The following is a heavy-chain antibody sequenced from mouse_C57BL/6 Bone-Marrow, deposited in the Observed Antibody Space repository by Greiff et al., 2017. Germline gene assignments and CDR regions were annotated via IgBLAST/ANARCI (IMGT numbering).Heavy chain of an antibody. CDR2: IYPRSGNT. CDR1: GYTFTSYG. J-gene: IGHJ4*01. CDR3: ARVTKTGPTYYAMDY. V-gene: IGHV1-81*01. Sequence: QVQLQQSGAELARPGASVKLSCKASGYTFTSYGISWVKQRTGQGLEWIGEIYPRSGNTYYNEKFKGKATLTADKSSSTAYMELRSLTSEDSAVYFCARVTKTGPTYYAMDYWGQGTSVTVSS. D-gene: IGHD4-1*01.